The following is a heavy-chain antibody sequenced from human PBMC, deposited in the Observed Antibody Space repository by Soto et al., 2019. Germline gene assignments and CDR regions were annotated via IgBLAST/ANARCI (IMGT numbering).Heavy chain of an antibody. CDR2: INPNSGDT. V-gene: IGHV1-2*02. CDR3: AKGGAIVAAGTRVYLYNAMDV. J-gene: IGHJ6*02. D-gene: IGHD1-26*01. Sequence: ASVKVSCKASGYTFTGYYVHWVRQAPGQGLEWMGWINPNSGDTYLAQRFQGRVTMNRDTSIGTAYMELRGLTSDDTAEYYCAKGGAIVAAGTRVYLYNAMDVWGQGTKVTVSS. CDR1: GYTFTGYY.